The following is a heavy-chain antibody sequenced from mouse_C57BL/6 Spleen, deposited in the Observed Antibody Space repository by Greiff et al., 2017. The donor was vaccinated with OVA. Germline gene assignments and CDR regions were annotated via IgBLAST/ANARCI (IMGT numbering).Heavy chain of an antibody. CDR2: ISSGSSTI. V-gene: IGHV5-17*01. J-gene: IGHJ1*03. CDR1: GFTFSDYG. Sequence: EVQVVESGGGLVKPGGSLKLSCAASGFTFSDYGMHWVRQAPEKGLEWVAYISSGSSTIYYADTVKGRFTISRDNAKNTLFLQMTRLRSEDTAMYYCASGGYYGSSNWYFDVWGTGTTVTVSS. D-gene: IGHD1-1*01. CDR3: ASGGYYGSSNWYFDV.